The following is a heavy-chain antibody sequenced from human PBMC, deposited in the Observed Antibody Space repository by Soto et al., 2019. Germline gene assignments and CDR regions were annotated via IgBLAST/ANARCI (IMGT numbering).Heavy chain of an antibody. D-gene: IGHD3-22*01. Sequence: PSETLSLTCTVSGGSISSYYWSWIRQPPGKGLEWIGYIYYSGSTNYNPSLKSRVTISVDTSKNQFSLKLSSVTAADTAVYYCARATYYYDSSGYYWGEPFDPWGQGTLVTVSS. CDR2: IYYSGST. J-gene: IGHJ5*02. V-gene: IGHV4-59*01. CDR1: GGSISSYY. CDR3: ARATYYYDSSGYYWGEPFDP.